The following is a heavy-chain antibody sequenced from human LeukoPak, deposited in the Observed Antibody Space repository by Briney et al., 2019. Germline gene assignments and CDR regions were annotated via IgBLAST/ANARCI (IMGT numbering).Heavy chain of an antibody. CDR3: ARSLRYSSGKP. D-gene: IGHD3-10*01. CDR1: GGSFSGYY. CDR2: INQSGST. V-gene: IGHV4-34*01. J-gene: IGHJ5*02. Sequence: SETLSLTCAVYGGSFSGYYWNWIRQSPGKGLEWIGEINQSGSTSYNPSLKSRVTISVDTSKNQLSLRLSSVTAADTAVYYCARSLRYSSGKPWGQGTLVTVSS.